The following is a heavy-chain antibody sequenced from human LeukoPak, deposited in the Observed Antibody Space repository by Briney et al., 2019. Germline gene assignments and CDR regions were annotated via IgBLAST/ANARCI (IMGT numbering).Heavy chain of an antibody. V-gene: IGHV3-49*03. D-gene: IGHD6-19*01. J-gene: IGHJ4*02. CDR2: LRSKVYGGAP. CDR3: ARGSGRYVMVDW. CDR1: GFTFGDFT. Sequence: GGSLRLSCSASGFTFGDFTMSWFRQSSAQGLGWVGFLRSKVYGGAPEHAASVAARFTISRDESTSIAYLQMNSVQAEDTAVYYCARGSGRYVMVDWWGQGTLVTVSS.